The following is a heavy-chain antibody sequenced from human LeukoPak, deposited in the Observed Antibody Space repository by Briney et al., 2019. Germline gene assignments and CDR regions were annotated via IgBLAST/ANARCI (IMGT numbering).Heavy chain of an antibody. CDR2: INHSGST. CDR3: ATYSSSSGCFDP. Sequence: SETLSLTCAVYGGSFSGNYWSWIRQPPGKGLEWIGEINHSGSTNYNPSLKSRVTISVDTSKNQFSLKLSSVTAADTAVYYCATYSSSSGCFDPWGQGTLVTVSS. CDR1: GGSFSGNY. J-gene: IGHJ5*02. D-gene: IGHD6-6*01. V-gene: IGHV4-34*01.